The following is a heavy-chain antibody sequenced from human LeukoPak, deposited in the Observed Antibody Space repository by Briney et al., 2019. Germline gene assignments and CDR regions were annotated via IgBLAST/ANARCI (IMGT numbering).Heavy chain of an antibody. D-gene: IGHD4-17*01. J-gene: IGHJ4*02. Sequence: PGVSLRLSCAASGFTFSSYWMHWVRQAPGKGLVWVSRISTAGRTTDYADSVEGRFTISRDNAQNTMYLQMNSLRAEDTAVYYCVRAWTVATLFDWWGQGMLVTVSS. CDR2: ISTAGRTT. V-gene: IGHV3-74*01. CDR3: VRAWTVATLFDW. CDR1: GFTFSSYW.